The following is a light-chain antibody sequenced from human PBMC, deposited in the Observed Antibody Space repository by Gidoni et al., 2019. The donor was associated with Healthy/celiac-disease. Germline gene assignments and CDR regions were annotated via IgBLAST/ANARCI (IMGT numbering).Light chain of an antibody. Sequence: EIVLTQSPATLSLSPGERATLSCRASQSFSSYLAWYQQKPGQAPRLLIYDASNRATGIPARFSGSGSGTDFTLTISRLEHEDFAVYYCQQRSNWPPYTFGQGTKLEIK. J-gene: IGKJ2*01. CDR2: DAS. V-gene: IGKV3-11*01. CDR3: QQRSNWPPYT. CDR1: QSFSSY.